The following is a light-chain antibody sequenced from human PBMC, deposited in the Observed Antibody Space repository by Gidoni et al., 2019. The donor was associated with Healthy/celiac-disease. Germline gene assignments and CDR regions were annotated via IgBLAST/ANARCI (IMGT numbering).Light chain of an antibody. J-gene: IGKJ2*03. CDR1: KSVSSSY. Sequence: EIVLTQSPGTLSLSPGERATLSCRASKSVSSSYLAWYQQKPGQAPRLLIYGASSRATGIPDRFSGSGSGTDFTLTISRLEPEDFAVYYCQQYGSSLYSVGQGTKLEIK. CDR3: QQYGSSLYS. CDR2: GAS. V-gene: IGKV3-20*01.